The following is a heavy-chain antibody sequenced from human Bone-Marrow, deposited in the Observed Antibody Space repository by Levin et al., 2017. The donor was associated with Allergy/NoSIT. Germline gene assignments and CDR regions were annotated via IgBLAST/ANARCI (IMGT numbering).Heavy chain of an antibody. Sequence: GGSLRLSCVASGFTFSDYSMSWIRQAPGKGLEWVSHISSSGDYTNYAESVKGRFTISRDNAKNSLYLQMSTLRAEDTAVYFCARITSYYYYTMDVWGQGTTVTVSS. CDR2: ISSSGDYT. D-gene: IGHD1-14*01. J-gene: IGHJ6*02. CDR1: GFTFSDYS. CDR3: ARITSYYYYTMDV. V-gene: IGHV3-11*03.